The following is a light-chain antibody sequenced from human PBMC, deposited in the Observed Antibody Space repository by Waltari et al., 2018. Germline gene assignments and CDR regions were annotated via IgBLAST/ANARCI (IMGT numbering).Light chain of an antibody. V-gene: IGLV2-14*01. J-gene: IGLJ2*01. CDR3: SSYTSISTGI. CDR2: EVN. Sequence: QSALTQPASVSGSPGQSITISCPGTSSDVGGYNFVSWYQQHPGKVPKLNIYEVNNRPSGVSNRFSGTKSGHTASLTISGLQAEDEADYYCSSYTSISTGIFGGGTKLTVL. CDR1: SSDVGGYNF.